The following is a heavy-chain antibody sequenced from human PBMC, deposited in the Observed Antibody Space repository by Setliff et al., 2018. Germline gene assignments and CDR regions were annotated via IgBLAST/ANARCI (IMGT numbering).Heavy chain of an antibody. D-gene: IGHD2-21*02. CDR2: MSFDGKNN. Sequence: PGGSLRLSCAASGFTFSYYAMHWVRQAPGKGLEWVAVMSFDGKNNYYADSVKGRFTISRDNSKNTLYLQMSSLKPEDTAVYYCARGGSSVVVAAILDYWGQGTLVTVSS. V-gene: IGHV3-30*03. CDR1: GFTFSYYA. CDR3: ARGGSSVVVAAILDY. J-gene: IGHJ4*02.